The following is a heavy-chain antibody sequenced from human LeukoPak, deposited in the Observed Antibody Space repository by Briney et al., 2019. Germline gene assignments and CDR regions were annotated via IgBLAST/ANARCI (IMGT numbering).Heavy chain of an antibody. D-gene: IGHD6-13*01. Sequence: GGSLRLSCAASGFTFSSYAMSWVRQAPGKGLEWVSAISGSGGSTYYADSVKGLFTISRDNSKNTLYLQMNSLRAEDTAVYYCAKDVNSSWDPNWFDPWGQGTLVTVSS. CDR1: GFTFSSYA. V-gene: IGHV3-23*01. CDR2: ISGSGGST. J-gene: IGHJ5*02. CDR3: AKDVNSSWDPNWFDP.